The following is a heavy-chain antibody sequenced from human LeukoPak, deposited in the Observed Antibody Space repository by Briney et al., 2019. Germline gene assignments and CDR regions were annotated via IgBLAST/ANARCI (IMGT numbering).Heavy chain of an antibody. CDR2: ISSSGSTI. CDR3: ARDGGGITIFGVVRRYGMDV. J-gene: IGHJ6*02. V-gene: IGHV3-48*03. CDR1: GFTFSSYE. D-gene: IGHD3-3*01. Sequence: PGGSLRLSCAASGFTFSSYEMNWVRQAPGKGLEWVSYISSSGSTIYYADSVKGRFTISRDNAKNSLYLQMNSLRAEDTAVYYCARDGGGITIFGVVRRYGMDVWGQGTTVTVSS.